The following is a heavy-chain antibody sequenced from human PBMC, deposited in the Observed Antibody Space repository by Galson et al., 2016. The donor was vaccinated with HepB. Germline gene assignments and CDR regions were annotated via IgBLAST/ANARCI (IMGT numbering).Heavy chain of an antibody. V-gene: IGHV3-30-3*01. CDR1: GFTFSSYA. D-gene: IGHD4-17*01. CDR2: ISYDGSNK. Sequence: SLRLSCAASGFTFSSYAMHWVRQAPGKGLEWVAVISYDGSNKYYADSVKGRFTISRDNSKNTLYLQMNSLRAEDTALYCCFYGDRHSSDYWGQGTLVTVSS. CDR3: FYGDRHSSDY. J-gene: IGHJ4*02.